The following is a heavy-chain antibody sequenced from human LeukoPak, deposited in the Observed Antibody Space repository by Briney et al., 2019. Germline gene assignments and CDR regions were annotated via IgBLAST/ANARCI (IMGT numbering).Heavy chain of an antibody. Sequence: ASVKVSCKASGYTFTGYNMHWVRQAPGQGLEWMGWINPNSGGTNYAQKFQGRVTMTRDTSISTAYMELSRLRSDDTAVYYCARDGDYSTLYYMDVWGKGTTVTISS. CDR2: INPNSGGT. CDR3: ARDGDYSTLYYMDV. D-gene: IGHD4-17*01. CDR1: GYTFTGYN. V-gene: IGHV1-2*02. J-gene: IGHJ6*03.